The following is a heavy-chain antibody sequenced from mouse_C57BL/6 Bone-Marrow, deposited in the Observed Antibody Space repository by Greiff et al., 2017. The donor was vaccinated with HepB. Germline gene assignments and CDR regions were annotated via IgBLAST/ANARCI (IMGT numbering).Heavy chain of an antibody. CDR1: GYTFTSYW. J-gene: IGHJ2*01. D-gene: IGHD2-3*01. Sequence: QVQLQQPGAELVKPGASVKLSCKASGYTFTSYWMHWVKQRPGRGLEWIGRIDPNSGGTNYNEKFKSKATLTVDKTSSTAYMQLSSLTSEDAAVYDCAREGGWLPYFSFDYWGQGTTLTVSS. V-gene: IGHV1-72*01. CDR3: AREGGWLPYFSFDY. CDR2: IDPNSGGT.